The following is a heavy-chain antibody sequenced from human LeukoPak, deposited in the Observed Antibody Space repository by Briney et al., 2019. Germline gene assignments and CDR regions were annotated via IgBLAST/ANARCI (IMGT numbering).Heavy chain of an antibody. CDR3: ARGMLSSAGYHWYYYLDV. Sequence: PGGSLSLSCVATGLTSRNYWMHWVRQARAKGAEGVSRIDDDGKDTHYAVSVKGRFTISRDNVKNTLYLQMNSLRGEDTAVYYCARGMLSSAGYHWYYYLDVWGKGAMVTVSS. CDR2: IDDDGKDT. D-gene: IGHD3-3*01. V-gene: IGHV3-74*01. CDR1: GLTSRNYW. J-gene: IGHJ6*03.